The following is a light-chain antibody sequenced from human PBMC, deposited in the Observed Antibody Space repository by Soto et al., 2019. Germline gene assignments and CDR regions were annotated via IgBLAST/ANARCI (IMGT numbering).Light chain of an antibody. J-gene: IGKJ1*01. CDR3: HQYGSSPRT. V-gene: IGKV3-20*01. CDR2: GAS. CDR1: QSVSSSY. Sequence: PGERATLSCKASQSVSSSYLAWYQQKPGQAPRLLIYGASSRATGIPDRFSGSGSGTDFTLTISRLEPEDFAVYYCHQYGSSPRTFGQGTKVEIK.